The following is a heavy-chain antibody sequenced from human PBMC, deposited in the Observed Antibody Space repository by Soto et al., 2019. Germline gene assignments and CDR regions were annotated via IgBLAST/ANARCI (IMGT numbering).Heavy chain of an antibody. Sequence: ASVKVSCKASGYTFTGYYMHWLRQAPGQGLEWMGWINPNSGGTNYAQKFQGRVTMTRDTSISTAYMELSRLRSDDTAVYYCARLYYYDSSGSGYWGQGTLVTVSS. D-gene: IGHD3-22*01. V-gene: IGHV1-2*02. J-gene: IGHJ4*02. CDR1: GYTFTGYY. CDR2: INPNSGGT. CDR3: ARLYYYDSSGSGY.